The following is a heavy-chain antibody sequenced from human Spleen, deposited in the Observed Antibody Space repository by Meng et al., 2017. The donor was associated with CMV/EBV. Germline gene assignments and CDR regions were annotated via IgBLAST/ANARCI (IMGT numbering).Heavy chain of an antibody. CDR3: ARDRCSSTSCYTEQHTDFDY. D-gene: IGHD2-2*02. CDR1: EFTFSKFV. V-gene: IGHV3-48*04. Sequence: GGSLRLSCTASEFTFSKFVLNWVRQAPGKGLEWVSYISSSSSTIYYADSVKGRFTISRDNAKNSLYLQMNSLRAEDTAVYYCARDRCSSTSCYTEQHTDFDYWGQGTLVTVSS. J-gene: IGHJ4*02. CDR2: ISSSSSTI.